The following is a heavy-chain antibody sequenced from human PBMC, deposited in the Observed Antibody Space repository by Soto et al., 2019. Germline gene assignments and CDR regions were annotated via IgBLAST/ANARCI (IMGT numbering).Heavy chain of an antibody. CDR1: GLIFSDAW. CDR3: TWPADSYHGILV. V-gene: IGHV3-15*01. CDR2: IRNGGAT. J-gene: IGHJ6*02. Sequence: EVQVVESGGGLVKPGDSLRLSCVVSGLIFSDAWVSWVRQAPGKGLEWLGRIRNGGATDYPAPVKGRFTISRDDSRNTSYLQMQHPTAEERARYYCTWPADSYHGILVWGQGTTVTASS.